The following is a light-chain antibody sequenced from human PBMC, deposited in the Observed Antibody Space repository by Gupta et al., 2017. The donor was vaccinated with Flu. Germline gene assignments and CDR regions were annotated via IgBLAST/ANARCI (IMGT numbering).Light chain of an antibody. J-gene: IGKJ4*01. Sequence: DIQLTQSPSSLSASVGDRVTITCRASQTIGNSLNWYQQKPGKAPKLLIYSASSLHSGVPSRFSGSGSGTDFTLTISSLQPEDFAVYYCQQSYSTPPLTFGGGTKVEIK. V-gene: IGKV1-39*01. CDR2: SAS. CDR1: QTIGNS. CDR3: QQSYSTPPLT.